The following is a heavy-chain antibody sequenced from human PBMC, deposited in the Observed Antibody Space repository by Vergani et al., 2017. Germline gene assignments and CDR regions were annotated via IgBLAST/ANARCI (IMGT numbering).Heavy chain of an antibody. CDR2: IIPIFGIA. CDR3: ARDRPTVTRGYYFDY. Sequence: QVQLVQSGAEVKKPGSSVKVSCKASGGTFSSYAISWVRQAPGQGLEWMGGIIPIFGIANYAQKFQGRVTITADKSTSTAYMELSSLRSEDTAVYYWARDRPTVTRGYYFDYWGQGTLVTVSS. D-gene: IGHD4-17*01. V-gene: IGHV1-69*17. J-gene: IGHJ4*02. CDR1: GGTFSSYA.